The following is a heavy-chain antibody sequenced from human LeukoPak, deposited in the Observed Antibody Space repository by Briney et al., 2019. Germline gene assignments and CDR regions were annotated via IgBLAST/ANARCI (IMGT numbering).Heavy chain of an antibody. CDR3: ARDYDSSGYTDY. J-gene: IGHJ4*02. CDR1: GGSISSYY. V-gene: IGHV4-59*01. Sequence: SETLSLTCTVSGGSISSYYWSWIRQPPGKGLEWIGYIYYSGSTNYNPSLKSRVTISVDTSKNQFSLKLSSVTAADTAAYYCARDYDSSGYTDYWGQGTLVTVSS. D-gene: IGHD3-22*01. CDR2: IYYSGST.